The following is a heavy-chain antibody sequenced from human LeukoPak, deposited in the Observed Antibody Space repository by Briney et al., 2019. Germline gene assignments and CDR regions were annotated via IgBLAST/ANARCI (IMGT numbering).Heavy chain of an antibody. D-gene: IGHD2-21*02. Sequence: ASVKVSCKASGYTFTSYDINWVRQATGQGLEWMGWMNPNSGNTGYAQEFQGRVTMTRNTSISTAYMELSSLRSEDTAVYYCARGPLHYYYYYMDVWGKGTTVTVSS. CDR2: MNPNSGNT. V-gene: IGHV1-8*01. CDR3: ARGPLHYYYYYMDV. CDR1: GYTFTSYD. J-gene: IGHJ6*03.